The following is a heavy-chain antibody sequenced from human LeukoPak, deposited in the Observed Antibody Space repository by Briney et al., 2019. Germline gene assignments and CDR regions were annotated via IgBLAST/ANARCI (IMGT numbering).Heavy chain of an antibody. CDR1: GFTFSNYA. Sequence: PGRSLRLSCAASGFTFSNYAMSWVRQAPGKGLEWVSAIGKSGGSTYYADSVKGRFTMSRDNPKNTLYLEMNSLRAEDTGVYHCAKDQGSSGWYDYFDYWGQGTLVTVSP. J-gene: IGHJ4*02. CDR2: IGKSGGST. D-gene: IGHD6-19*01. CDR3: AKDQGSSGWYDYFDY. V-gene: IGHV3-23*01.